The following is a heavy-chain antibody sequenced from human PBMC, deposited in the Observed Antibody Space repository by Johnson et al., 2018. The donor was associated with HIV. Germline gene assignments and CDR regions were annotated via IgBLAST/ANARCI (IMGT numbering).Heavy chain of an antibody. CDR2: IKQDGSET. V-gene: IGHV3-7*01. Sequence: MLLVESGGGLVQPGGSLRLSCAASGFTFSSYWMSWVRQAPGKGLEWVANIKQDGSETYYVGSVTGRFTISRDNAKNSLYLQMNSLRAEDTAVYYCAKGMWGHDAFDIWGQGTMVTVSS. D-gene: IGHD1-26*01. CDR3: AKGMWGHDAFDI. CDR1: GFTFSSYW. J-gene: IGHJ3*02.